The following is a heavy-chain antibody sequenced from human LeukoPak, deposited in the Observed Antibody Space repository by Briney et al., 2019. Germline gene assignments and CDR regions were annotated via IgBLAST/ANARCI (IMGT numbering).Heavy chain of an antibody. CDR1: GGSISSSSYY. V-gene: IGHV4-39*01. CDR3: ARRGYDFWSGYYTVYYFDY. Sequence: PSETLSLTCTVSGGSISSSSYYWGWIRQPPGKGLEWIGSIYYSGSTYYNPSLKSRVTISVDTSKNQFSLKLSSVTAADTAVYYCARRGYDFWSGYYTVYYFDYWGQGTLVTVSS. J-gene: IGHJ4*02. D-gene: IGHD3-3*01. CDR2: IYYSGST.